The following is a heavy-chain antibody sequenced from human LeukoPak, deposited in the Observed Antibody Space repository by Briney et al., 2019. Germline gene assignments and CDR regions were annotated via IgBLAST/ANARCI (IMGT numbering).Heavy chain of an antibody. J-gene: IGHJ6*03. CDR1: GFTFGDYA. CDR3: TRGTAMVRGVILYYYYYMDV. D-gene: IGHD3-10*01. CDR2: IRSKAYGCTT. V-gene: IGHV3-49*04. Sequence: GGSLRLSCTASGFTFGDYAMSWVRQAPGKGLEWVGFIRSKAYGCTTEYAASVKGRFTISRDDSKSIAYLQMNSLKTEDTAVYYCTRGTAMVRGVILYYYYYMDVWGKGTTVTVSS.